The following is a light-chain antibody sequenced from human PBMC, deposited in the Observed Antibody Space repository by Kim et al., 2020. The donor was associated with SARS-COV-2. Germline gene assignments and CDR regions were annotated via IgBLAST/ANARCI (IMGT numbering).Light chain of an antibody. CDR1: SSNIESNY. J-gene: IGLJ3*02. V-gene: IGLV1-47*01. CDR3: AAWDDSLSGPWV. Sequence: QSVLTQPPSASGTPGQRVTISCSGSSSNIESNYVYWYQQLPGTAPKLLIYRNNQRPSGVPDRFSGSKSGTSASLAISGLRSEDEADYYCAAWDDSLSGPWVFGGGTKLTVL. CDR2: RNN.